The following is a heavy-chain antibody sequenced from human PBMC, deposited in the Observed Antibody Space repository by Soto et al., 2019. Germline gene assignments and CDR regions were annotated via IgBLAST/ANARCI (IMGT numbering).Heavy chain of an antibody. CDR1: GASISSFY. CDR2: ILYTGNT. CDR3: ARAAYGSGSYYAPHYSYAMDV. Sequence: QVQLQESGPGLVKPSETLALTCTVSGASISSFYWSWIRQPPGQGLEWLGYILYTGNTNYNPSLKSRVTMSVDTSKNQVSLRLSAVAAADTAVYFCARAAYGSGSYYAPHYSYAMDVWGQGTTVTVSS. D-gene: IGHD3-10*01. V-gene: IGHV4-59*01. J-gene: IGHJ6*02.